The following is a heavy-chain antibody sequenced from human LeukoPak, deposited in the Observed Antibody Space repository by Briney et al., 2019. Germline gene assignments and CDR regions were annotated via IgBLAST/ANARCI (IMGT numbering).Heavy chain of an antibody. V-gene: IGHV3-53*01. J-gene: IGHJ4*02. CDR3: AREGTGNRGFDS. D-gene: IGHD3/OR15-3a*01. Sequence: GGSLRLSCAASGFTFSTYWMAWLRQAPGKGLEWVSVIDSESSTFYADSVKGRFTISRDNSKNTVYLQMSSLRADDTAVYYCAREGTGNRGFDSWGQGTQVTVSS. CDR1: GFTFSTYW. CDR2: IDSESST.